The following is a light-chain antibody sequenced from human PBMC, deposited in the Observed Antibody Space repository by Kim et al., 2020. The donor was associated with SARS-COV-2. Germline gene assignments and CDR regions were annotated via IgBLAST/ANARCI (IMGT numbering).Light chain of an antibody. J-gene: IGKJ1*01. Sequence: ASVGDRVTISCRASQDINSCLAWYQHKPGKAPKLLIYSASILQMGVPSRFSGSGSGTDFTLTISNLQPEDVATYYCQRYYSAPRTFGQGTKVDIK. CDR1: QDINSC. V-gene: IGKV1-27*01. CDR3: QRYYSAPRT. CDR2: SAS.